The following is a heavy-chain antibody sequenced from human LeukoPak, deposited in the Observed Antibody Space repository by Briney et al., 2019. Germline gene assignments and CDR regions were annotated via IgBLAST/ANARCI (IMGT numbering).Heavy chain of an antibody. V-gene: IGHV3-48*03. CDR2: ISSSGTTI. D-gene: IGHD2-2*01. CDR3: ARKYCSTTSCLLDN. Sequence: GGSLRLSCAASGFTFGSYEMNWVRQAPGKGLQWVSDISSSGTTIYYADSVKGRFTISRDNAKNSLYLQMNSLRAEDTAVYYCARKYCSTTSCLLDNWGQGTLVTVSS. CDR1: GFTFGSYE. J-gene: IGHJ4*02.